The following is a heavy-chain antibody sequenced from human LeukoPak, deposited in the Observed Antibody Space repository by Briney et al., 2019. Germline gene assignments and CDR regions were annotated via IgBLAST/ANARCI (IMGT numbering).Heavy chain of an antibody. CDR2: LLYSGFT. CDR3: FADRGGDQGDS. CDR1: GVSISSTNYF. Sequence: SETLSLTCSVSGVSISSTNYFWGWIRQPPGKGLEWIGGLLYSGFTYYHPSLKSRVSISVDTSKNQFSLKLTSVTAADTAVYFCFADRGGDQGDSWGQGTLVTVSS. J-gene: IGHJ4*02. V-gene: IGHV4-39*07. D-gene: IGHD3-16*01.